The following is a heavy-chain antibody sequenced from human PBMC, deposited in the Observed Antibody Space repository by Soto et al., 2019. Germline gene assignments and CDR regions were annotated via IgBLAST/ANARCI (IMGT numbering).Heavy chain of an antibody. CDR3: ATYARYCGGDCSSPGNYYYYYMEV. V-gene: IGHV4-39*01. CDR1: GGSISSSSYY. J-gene: IGHJ6*03. Sequence: PSETLSLTCTVSGGSISSSSYYWGWIRQPPGKGLEWIGSIYYSGSTYYNPSLKSRVTISVDTSKNQFSLKLSSVTAADTAVYYCATYARYCGGDCSSPGNYYYYYMEVWGKGTTVTVSS. D-gene: IGHD2-21*01. CDR2: IYYSGST.